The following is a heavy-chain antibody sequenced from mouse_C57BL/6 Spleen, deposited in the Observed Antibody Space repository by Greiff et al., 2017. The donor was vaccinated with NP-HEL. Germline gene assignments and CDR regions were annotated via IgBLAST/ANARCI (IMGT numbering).Heavy chain of an antibody. V-gene: IGHV5-6*01. Sequence: EVQGVESGGDLVKPGGSLKLSCAASGFTFSSYGMSWVRQTPDKRLEWVATISSGGSYTYYPDRVKGRFTISSDNAKNTLYLQMSILKSEDTAMYYCARLYDGYFLAYWGQGTLVTVSA. CDR3: ARLYDGYFLAY. J-gene: IGHJ3*01. D-gene: IGHD2-3*01. CDR1: GFTFSSYG. CDR2: ISSGGSYT.